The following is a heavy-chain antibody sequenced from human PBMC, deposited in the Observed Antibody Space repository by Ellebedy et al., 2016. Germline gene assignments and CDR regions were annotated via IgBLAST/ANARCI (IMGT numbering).Heavy chain of an antibody. J-gene: IGHJ3*02. D-gene: IGHD3-10*01. CDR3: ARDRGTMGMEAFDI. Sequence: ASVKVSCKASGGTFSSYAISWVRQAPGQGLEWMGRIIPILGIANYAQKFQGRVTITADKSASTAYMELSGLRSEDTAVYYCARDRGTMGMEAFDIWGQGTMVTVSS. V-gene: IGHV1-69*04. CDR2: IIPILGIA. CDR1: GGTFSSYA.